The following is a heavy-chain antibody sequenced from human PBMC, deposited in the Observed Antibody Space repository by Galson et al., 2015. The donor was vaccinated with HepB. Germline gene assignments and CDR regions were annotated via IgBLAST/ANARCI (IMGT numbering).Heavy chain of an antibody. CDR3: AGGLRNGTSTMCYFDS. Sequence: SETLSLTCAVYAGTFTDYYWTWIRQGPEKGLEWIGEIHHSGSTNYNPSLTSRVTISVDTSKNQFALTLTSVTAADTAFYYCAGGLRNGTSTMCYFDSWGQGPPVTVSS. V-gene: IGHV4-34*01. CDR2: IHHSGST. D-gene: IGHD2-8*01. J-gene: IGHJ4*02. CDR1: AGTFTDYY.